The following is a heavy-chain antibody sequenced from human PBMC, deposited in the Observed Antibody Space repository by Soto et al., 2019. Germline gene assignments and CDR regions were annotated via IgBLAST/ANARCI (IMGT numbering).Heavy chain of an antibody. CDR3: ARLRYYGSGSYNNWFDP. CDR2: IYPGDSDT. CDR1: GYSFTSYW. V-gene: IGHV5-51*01. D-gene: IGHD3-10*01. Sequence: EVQVVQSGAEVKKPGESLKISCKGSGYSFTSYWIGWVRQMPGKGLEWMGIIYPGDSDTRYSPSFQGQVTISADKSISTAYLQWSSLKSSDTAMYYCARLRYYGSGSYNNWFDPWGQGTLVTVSS. J-gene: IGHJ5*02.